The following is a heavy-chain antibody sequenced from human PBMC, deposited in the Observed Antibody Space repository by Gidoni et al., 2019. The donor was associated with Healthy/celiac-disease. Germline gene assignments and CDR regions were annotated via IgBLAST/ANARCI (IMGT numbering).Heavy chain of an antibody. CDR2: IYYSGST. D-gene: IGHD3-22*01. V-gene: IGHV4-39*01. Sequence: QLQLQESGPGLVTPSETLSLTCTVSDGSISSSSYYWCWIRQPPGKGLEWIGSIYYSGSTYYNPSLKSRVTISVDTSKNQFSLKLSSVTAADTAVYYCARGLVSSGYPRDGYYFDYWGQGTLVTVSS. CDR1: DGSISSSSYY. J-gene: IGHJ4*02. CDR3: ARGLVSSGYPRDGYYFDY.